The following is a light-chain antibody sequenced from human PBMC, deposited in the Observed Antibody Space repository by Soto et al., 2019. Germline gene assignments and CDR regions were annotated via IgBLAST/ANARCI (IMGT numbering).Light chain of an antibody. Sequence: QAVVTQPPSVSGAPGQRVTISCTGSSSNIGAGYDVHWYQQLPGTAPKLLIYGNSNRPSGVPDRFSGSKSGTSASLAITGLLAEDEADYYCQSYDSSLRIYVFGTGTKLTVL. CDR1: SSNIGAGYD. J-gene: IGLJ1*01. CDR2: GNS. V-gene: IGLV1-40*01. CDR3: QSYDSSLRIYV.